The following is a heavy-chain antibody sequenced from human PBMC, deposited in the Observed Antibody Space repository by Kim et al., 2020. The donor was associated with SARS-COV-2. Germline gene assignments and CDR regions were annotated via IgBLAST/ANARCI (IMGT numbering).Heavy chain of an antibody. D-gene: IGHD1-26*01. V-gene: IGHV3-30*02. Sequence: GQGRPTNSRDNSKNTLYLQLNSLRPEDTAVYYCAKDLKSGGYYYYYGMDVWGQGTTVTVSS. J-gene: IGHJ6*02. CDR3: AKDLKSGGYYYYYGMDV.